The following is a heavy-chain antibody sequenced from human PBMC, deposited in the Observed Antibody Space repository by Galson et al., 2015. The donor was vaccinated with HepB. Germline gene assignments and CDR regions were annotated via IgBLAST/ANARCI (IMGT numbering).Heavy chain of an antibody. V-gene: IGHV3-21*01. J-gene: IGHJ2*01. CDR3: ARDSLHYYDSSGYYPDWYFDL. CDR2: ISSSSSYI. CDR1: GFTFSSYS. D-gene: IGHD3-22*01. Sequence: SLRLSCAASGFTFSSYSMNWVRQAPGKGLEWVSSISSSSSYIYYADSVKGRFTISRDNAKNSLYLQMNSLRAEDTAVYYCARDSLHYYDSSGYYPDWYFDLWGRGTLVTVSS.